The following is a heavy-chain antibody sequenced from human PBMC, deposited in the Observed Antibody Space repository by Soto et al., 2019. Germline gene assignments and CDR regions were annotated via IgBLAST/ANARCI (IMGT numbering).Heavy chain of an antibody. Sequence: PSETLSLTCAVYGGSFSGYYWSWIRQPPGKGLEWIGEINHSGSTNYNPSLKSRVTISVDTSKNQFSLKLNSVTAEDTAVYYCAGTTSLQWYYMDVWDKGTTVTVSS. CDR1: GGSFSGYY. J-gene: IGHJ6*03. CDR3: AGTTSLQWYYMDV. CDR2: INHSGST. D-gene: IGHD1-7*01. V-gene: IGHV4-34*01.